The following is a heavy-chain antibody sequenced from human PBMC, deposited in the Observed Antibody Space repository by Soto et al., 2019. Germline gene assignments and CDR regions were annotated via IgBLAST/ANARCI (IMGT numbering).Heavy chain of an antibody. CDR2: INPNSGGT. J-gene: IGHJ5*02. V-gene: IGHV1-2*02. Sequence: ASVKVSCKASGYTFTGYYMHWVRQAPGQGLEWMGWINPNSGGTIYAQKFQGRVTMTRDTSTSTAYMELSRLRSDDTAVYYRARGKGIAPGLGFDPWGQGTLGTVSS. D-gene: IGHD6-13*01. CDR3: ARGKGIAPGLGFDP. CDR1: GYTFTGYY.